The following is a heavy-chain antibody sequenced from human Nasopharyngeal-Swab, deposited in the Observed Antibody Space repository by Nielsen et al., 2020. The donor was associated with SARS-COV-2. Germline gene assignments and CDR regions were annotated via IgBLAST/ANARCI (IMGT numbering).Heavy chain of an antibody. Sequence: SVKVSCKASGGTFSSYAISWVRQAPGQGLEWMGGIIPIFGTANYAQKFQGRVTITADESTSTAYMELGSLRSEDTAVYYCTIYCSGGSCYSGFDYWGQGTLVTVSS. CDR2: IIPIFGTA. V-gene: IGHV1-69*13. J-gene: IGHJ4*02. CDR3: TIYCSGGSCYSGFDY. CDR1: GGTFSSYA. D-gene: IGHD2-15*01.